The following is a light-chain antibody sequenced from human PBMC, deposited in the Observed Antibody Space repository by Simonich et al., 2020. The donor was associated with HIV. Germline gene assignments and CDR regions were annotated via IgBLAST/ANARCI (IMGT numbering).Light chain of an antibody. CDR3: MQSIQLPWT. V-gene: IGKV2D-29*02. Sequence: DIVMTQTPLSLSVTPGQPASISCKSSQSLLHSDGKSYLYWYLQKPGQSPQLLIYEGSNRFSGVSDRFSGSGSGTDFTLKISRGEAEDVGVYYCMQSIQLPWTFGQGTKVEIK. CDR1: QSLLHSDGKSY. J-gene: IGKJ1*01. CDR2: EGS.